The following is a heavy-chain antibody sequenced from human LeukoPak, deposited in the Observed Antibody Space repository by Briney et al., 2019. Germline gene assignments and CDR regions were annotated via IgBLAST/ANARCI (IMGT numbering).Heavy chain of an antibody. CDR2: ISSSSSYI. V-gene: IGHV3-21*01. CDR1: GFIFSSYS. CDR3: ARVRYYYDSSGEYYYYYGMDV. Sequence: GGTLRLSCAASGFIFSSYSMNWVRHAPGKGLEWASSISSSSSYIYYADPVKGRFTISRDNAKNSLYLQMNSLRAEDTAVYYCARVRYYYDSSGEYYYYYGMDVWGQGATVTVSS. D-gene: IGHD3-22*01. J-gene: IGHJ6*02.